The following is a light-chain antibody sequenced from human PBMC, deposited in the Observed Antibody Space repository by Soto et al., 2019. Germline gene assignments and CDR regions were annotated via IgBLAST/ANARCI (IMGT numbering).Light chain of an antibody. Sequence: QSVLTQPPSASGTPGQRVTISCSGSSSNIGKNNVYWYQQLPGTTPQLLIYRNNQRPSGVPDRFSASKSGTSASLAISGLRSEDEADYYCAAWDDSLSGLYVFGTGTKVTVL. CDR2: RNN. CDR3: AAWDDSLSGLYV. V-gene: IGLV1-47*01. CDR1: SSNIGKNN. J-gene: IGLJ1*01.